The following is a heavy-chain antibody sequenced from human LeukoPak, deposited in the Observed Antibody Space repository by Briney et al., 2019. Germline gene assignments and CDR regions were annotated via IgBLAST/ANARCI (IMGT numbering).Heavy chain of an antibody. CDR2: INPNSGGT. CDR1: GYTFTGYY. CDR3: ERGALRRIAAASWFDP. D-gene: IGHD6-13*01. Sequence: GASVKVSCTASGYTFTGYYMHWVRQAPGQGLEWMGWINPNSGGTNYAQKFQGRVTMTRDTSISTAYMELSRLRSDDTAVYYCERGALRRIAAASWFDPWGQGTLVTVSS. V-gene: IGHV1-2*02. J-gene: IGHJ5*02.